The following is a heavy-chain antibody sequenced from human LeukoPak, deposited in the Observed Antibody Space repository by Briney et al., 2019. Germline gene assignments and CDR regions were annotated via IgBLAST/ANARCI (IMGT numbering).Heavy chain of an antibody. CDR3: ARDLRAFYYYDSSYPTVYYYYGMDV. Sequence: GGSLRLSCAASGFTFSSYSMNWVRQAPGKGLEWVSSISSSSSYIYYADSVKGRFTISRDNAKNSLYLQMNSLRAEDTAVYYCARDLRAFYYYDSSYPTVYYYYGMDVWGQGTTVTVSS. J-gene: IGHJ6*02. D-gene: IGHD3-22*01. V-gene: IGHV3-21*01. CDR2: ISSSSSYI. CDR1: GFTFSSYS.